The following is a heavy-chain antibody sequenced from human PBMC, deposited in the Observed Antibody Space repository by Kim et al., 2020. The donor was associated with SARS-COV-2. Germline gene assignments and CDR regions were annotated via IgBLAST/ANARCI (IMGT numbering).Heavy chain of an antibody. CDR2: IYTSGST. D-gene: IGHD4-17*01. CDR3: ARDFYGDYGLDGAENWFDP. V-gene: IGHV4-61*02. Sequence: SETLSLTCTVSGGSISSGSYYWSWIRQPAGKGLEWIGRIYTSGSTNYNPSLKSRVTISVDTSKNQFSLKLSSVTAADTAVYYCARDFYGDYGLDGAENWFDPWGQGTLVTVSS. CDR1: GGSISSGSYY. J-gene: IGHJ5*02.